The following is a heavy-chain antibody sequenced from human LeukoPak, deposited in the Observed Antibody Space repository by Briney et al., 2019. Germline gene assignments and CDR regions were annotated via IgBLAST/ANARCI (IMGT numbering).Heavy chain of an antibody. CDR2: IYYSGST. CDR3: ARGYDSRGGHFDY. D-gene: IGHD3-22*01. V-gene: IGHV4-30-4*02. J-gene: IGHJ4*02. CDR1: GGSISSGDYY. Sequence: PSETLSLTCTVSGGSISSGDYYWSWIRQPPGKGLEWIGYIYYSGSTYYNPSLKSRVTISVDTSKNQFSLKLSSVTAADTAVYYCARGYDSRGGHFDYWGQGTLVTVSS.